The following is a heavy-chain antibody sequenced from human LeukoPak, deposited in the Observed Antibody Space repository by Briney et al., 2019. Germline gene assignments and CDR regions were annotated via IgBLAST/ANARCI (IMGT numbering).Heavy chain of an antibody. Sequence: SETLSLTCAVYGGSFSGYYWSWIRQPPGKGLEWIGEINHSGSTNYNPSLKSRVTISVGTSKNQFSLKLSSVTAADTAVYYCARGRVAVAGGAFDIWGQGTMVTVSS. CDR3: ARGRVAVAGGAFDI. CDR1: GGSFSGYY. D-gene: IGHD6-19*01. CDR2: INHSGST. V-gene: IGHV4-34*01. J-gene: IGHJ3*02.